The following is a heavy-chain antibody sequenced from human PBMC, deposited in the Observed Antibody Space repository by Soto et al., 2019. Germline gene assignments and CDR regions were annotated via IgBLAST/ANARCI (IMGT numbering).Heavy chain of an antibody. CDR2: ISSSGSTI. V-gene: IGHV3-48*03. CDR3: ARGVGTPNIIYYYYGMDV. D-gene: IGHD2-15*01. CDR1: GFTFSSYE. Sequence: GGSLRLSCAASGFTFSSYEMNWVRQVPGKGLEWVSYISSSGSTIYYADSVKGRLTISRDNAKNSLYLQMNSLRAEDTAVYYCARGVGTPNIIYYYYGMDVWGQGTTVTVSS. J-gene: IGHJ6*02.